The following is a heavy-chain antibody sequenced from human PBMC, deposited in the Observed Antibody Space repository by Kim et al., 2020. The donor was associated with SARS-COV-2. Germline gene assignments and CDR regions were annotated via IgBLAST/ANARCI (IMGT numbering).Heavy chain of an antibody. V-gene: IGHV4-39*01. D-gene: IGHD3-10*01. J-gene: IGHJ5*02. Sequence: SLKGRVTLSVDTSKNQFSLKLNSVTATDTAIYYCARRVYYGSGTYKNYFDPWGQGTLVTVSS. CDR3: ARRVYYGSGTYKNYFDP.